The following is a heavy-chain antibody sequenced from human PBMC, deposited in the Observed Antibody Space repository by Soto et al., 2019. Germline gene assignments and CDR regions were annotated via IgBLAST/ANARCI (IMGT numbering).Heavy chain of an antibody. V-gene: IGHV3-15*01. CDR3: ATDAYYDTSGYWF. Sequence: GGSLRLSCAASGFTFSNAWMSWVRQAPGKGLEWVGRIKSKTDGATTDYAAPVKGRFTISRDDSKNTLYLQINSLKTEDTAVYYCATDAYYDTSGYWFWGQGTLVTVSS. CDR1: GFTFSNAW. D-gene: IGHD3-22*01. J-gene: IGHJ4*02. CDR2: IKSKTDGATT.